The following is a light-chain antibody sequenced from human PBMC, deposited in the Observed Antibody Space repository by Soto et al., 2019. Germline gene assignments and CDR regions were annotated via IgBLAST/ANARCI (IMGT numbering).Light chain of an antibody. CDR1: QSVSSS. Sequence: EIVLTQSPATLSLSPGERATLSCRASQSVSSSLAWYQQKPGQTPRLLIYDVSNRATGIPARFSGSGSGTDFTLPVSSLEPEDFAVYSCQQRSNWPLTFGGGTKVEIK. V-gene: IGKV3-11*01. CDR2: DVS. CDR3: QQRSNWPLT. J-gene: IGKJ4*01.